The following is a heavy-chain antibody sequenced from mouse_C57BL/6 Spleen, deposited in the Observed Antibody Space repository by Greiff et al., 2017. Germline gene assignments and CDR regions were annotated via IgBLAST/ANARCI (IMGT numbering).Heavy chain of an antibody. CDR2: INPSNGGT. CDR3: ARGDSNYVAGDYFDY. V-gene: IGHV1-53*01. D-gene: IGHD2-5*01. J-gene: IGHJ2*01. Sequence: QVQLQQPGTELVKPGASVKLSCKASGYTFTSYWMHWVKQRPGQGLEWIGNINPSNGGTNYNEKFKSKATLTVDKSPSTAYMQLSSLTSEDSAVYYCARGDSNYVAGDYFDYWGQGTTLTVSS. CDR1: GYTFTSYW.